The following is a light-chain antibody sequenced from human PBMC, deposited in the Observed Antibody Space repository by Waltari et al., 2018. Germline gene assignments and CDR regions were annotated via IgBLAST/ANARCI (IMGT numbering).Light chain of an antibody. J-gene: IGKJ4*01. CDR2: GTS. Sequence: DIQLTQSPSSLSASVGDRVTISCRASQVIRNSLAWYHQSPGQAPKLLLYGTSRLESGVPSRFSGRGSGTDYTLTISSLQPEDFGTYYCQQYYGVTLTFGGGTKVQI. V-gene: IGKV1-NL1*01. CDR1: QVIRNS. CDR3: QQYYGVTLT.